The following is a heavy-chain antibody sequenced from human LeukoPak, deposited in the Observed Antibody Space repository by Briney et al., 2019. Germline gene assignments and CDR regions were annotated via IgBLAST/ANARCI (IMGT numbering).Heavy chain of an antibody. CDR3: ARGSGIYSFFDY. Sequence: ASVKVSCKASGYTFTTYGISWVRQAPGQGLEWMGWITANNGDTNCAQKLQGRVTMTTDTSTSTAYMELRSLRSDDTAVYFCARGSGIYSFFDYWGQGTLVTVSS. CDR1: GYTFTTYG. J-gene: IGHJ4*02. V-gene: IGHV1-18*01. D-gene: IGHD1-26*01. CDR2: ITANNGDT.